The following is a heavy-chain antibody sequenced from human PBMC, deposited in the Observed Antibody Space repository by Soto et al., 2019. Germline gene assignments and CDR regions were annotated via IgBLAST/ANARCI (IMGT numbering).Heavy chain of an antibody. Sequence: PGGSLRLSCAAFGLTLSTSSMYWVRQAPGKGLVCVSRISSDGSYASYADSVKGRFTISRDSAKSTLYLQMNSLRAEDTGVYYCAIAVDSLGPTAYWGQGTLVTVSS. V-gene: IGHV3-74*01. J-gene: IGHJ4*02. D-gene: IGHD2-21*02. CDR3: AIAVDSLGPTAY. CDR2: ISSDGSYA. CDR1: GLTLSTSS.